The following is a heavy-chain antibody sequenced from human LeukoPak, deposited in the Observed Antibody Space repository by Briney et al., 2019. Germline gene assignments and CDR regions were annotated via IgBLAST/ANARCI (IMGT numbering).Heavy chain of an antibody. Sequence: GGSLRLSCAASGFTFSSYGMSWVRQSPGKGLEWVSAISGSGSSTYYAASVKGRFSISRDNSKKTLYLQVSGLRTEDTAVYYCAKDRLLNCRGDCYIFDYWGQGTVVTVSS. CDR1: GFTFSSYG. V-gene: IGHV3-23*01. D-gene: IGHD2-21*02. J-gene: IGHJ4*02. CDR2: ISGSGSST. CDR3: AKDRLLNCRGDCYIFDY.